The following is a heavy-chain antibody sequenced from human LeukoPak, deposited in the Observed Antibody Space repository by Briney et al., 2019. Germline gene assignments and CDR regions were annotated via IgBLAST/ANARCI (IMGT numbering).Heavy chain of an antibody. CDR1: GFTFSSYS. D-gene: IGHD3-9*01. CDR3: ARAPAGFFDCPPDY. V-gene: IGHV3-21*01. J-gene: IGHJ4*02. CDR2: ISSSSSYI. Sequence: PGGSLRLSCAASGFTFSSYSMNWVRQAPGKGLEWVSSISSSSSYIYYADSVKGGFTISRDNAKNSLYLQMNSLRAEDTAVYYCARAPAGFFDCPPDYWGQGTLATVSS.